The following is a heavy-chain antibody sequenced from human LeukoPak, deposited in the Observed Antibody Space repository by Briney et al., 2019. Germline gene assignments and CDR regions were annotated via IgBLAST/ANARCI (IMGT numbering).Heavy chain of an antibody. D-gene: IGHD2-8*01. CDR1: GGSISSSSYY. Sequence: PSETLSLTCTVSGGSISSSSYYWGWIRQPPGKGLEWIGSIYYSGSTYYNPSLKSRVTISVDTSKNQFSLKLSSVTAADTAVYYCARDSFRYCTNGVCYSTPDDYYYYYMDVWGKGTTVTVSS. J-gene: IGHJ6*03. CDR3: ARDSFRYCTNGVCYSTPDDYYYYYMDV. CDR2: IYYSGST. V-gene: IGHV4-39*07.